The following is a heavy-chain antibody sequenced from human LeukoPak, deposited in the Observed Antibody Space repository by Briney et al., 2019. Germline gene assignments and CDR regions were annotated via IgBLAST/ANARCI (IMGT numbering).Heavy chain of an antibody. CDR3: AKDIGSSGYYYPDY. CDR1: GFTFDDYA. V-gene: IGHV3-9*01. D-gene: IGHD3-22*01. J-gene: IGHJ4*02. CDR2: INWNSGSI. Sequence: GGSLRLSCAASGFTFDDYAMHWVRQAPGKGLEWVSGINWNSGSIGYADSVKGRFTISSDNAKNSLYLQMNSLRAEDTALYYCAKDIGSSGYYYPDYWGQGTLVTVSS.